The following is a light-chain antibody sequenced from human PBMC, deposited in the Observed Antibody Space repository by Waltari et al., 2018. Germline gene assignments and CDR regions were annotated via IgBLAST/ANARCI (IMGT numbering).Light chain of an antibody. J-gene: IGKJ1*01. CDR1: QSVTRT. CDR2: GAS. Sequence: EIVLTQSPGTLSLSPGERATLSCRASQSVTRTLAWYTQKPGQAPRLLIYGASNRATGIPDRFSGSGSVTDFSLTISRLEPEDFAVYYCQHYLRLPATFGQGTKVEIK. V-gene: IGKV3-20*01. CDR3: QHYLRLPAT.